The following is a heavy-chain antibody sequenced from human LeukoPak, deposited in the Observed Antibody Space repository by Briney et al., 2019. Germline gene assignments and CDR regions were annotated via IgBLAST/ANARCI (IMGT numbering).Heavy chain of an antibody. Sequence: GTSVKVSCKTSGFTFTKSAVQWVRQARGQRLEWIGWIVVGSSNTDYTQKFQERVTITRDMSTGTAYMELNSLRSEDTAVYYCASYFPGFMTTVTPGAFDYWGQGTLVTVSS. J-gene: IGHJ4*02. CDR3: ASYFPGFMTTVTPGAFDY. CDR2: IVVGSSNT. D-gene: IGHD4-17*01. V-gene: IGHV1-58*01. CDR1: GFTFTKSA.